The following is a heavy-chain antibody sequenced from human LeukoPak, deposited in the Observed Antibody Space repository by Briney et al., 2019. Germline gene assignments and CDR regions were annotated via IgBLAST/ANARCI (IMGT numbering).Heavy chain of an antibody. CDR2: ISSSGSTI. V-gene: IGHV3-11*01. CDR1: GFTFSDYY. CDR3: ARIRSGSYSGYYYGMDV. D-gene: IGHD1-26*01. J-gene: IGHJ6*02. Sequence: GGSLRLSCAASGFTFSDYYMSWIRQAPGRGLEWVSYISSSGSTIYYADSVKGRFTISRDNARNSLYLQMNSLRAEDTAVYYCARIRSGSYSGYYYGMDVWGQGTTVTVSS.